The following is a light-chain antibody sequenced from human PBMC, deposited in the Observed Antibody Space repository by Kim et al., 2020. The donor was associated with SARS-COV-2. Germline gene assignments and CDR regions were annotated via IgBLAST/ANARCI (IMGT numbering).Light chain of an antibody. CDR3: QSFDSSLTAWV. CDR1: SSNIGTRYD. J-gene: IGLJ2*01. CDR2: GNT. Sequence: RVTITCTGGSSNIGTRYDVHWYQQLPGRAPTLLIYGNTNRPSGVPDRFSGSKSGTSDSLAITDLQAEDEADYYCQSFDSSLTAWVFGGGTQLTVL. V-gene: IGLV1-40*01.